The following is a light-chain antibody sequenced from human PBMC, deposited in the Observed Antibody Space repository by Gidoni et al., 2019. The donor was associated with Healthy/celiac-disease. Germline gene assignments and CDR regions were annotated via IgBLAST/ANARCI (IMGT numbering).Light chain of an antibody. J-gene: IGLJ1*01. V-gene: IGLV2-14*03. CDR1: SSDVGGYNY. CDR3: SSYTSSSTLYV. CDR2: DVS. Sequence: QSALTQPASVSGSPGQSITISCTGTSSDVGGYNYVSWYQQHPGKAPKLMIYDVSNPPSGVSNPLSGSKSGHTASLTISGLQAEDEADYYCSSYTSSSTLYVFGTGTKVTVL.